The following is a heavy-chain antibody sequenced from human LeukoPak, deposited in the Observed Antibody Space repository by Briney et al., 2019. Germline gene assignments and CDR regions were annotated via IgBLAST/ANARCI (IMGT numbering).Heavy chain of an antibody. D-gene: IGHD2-2*03. CDR3: AGGYCSSTSCYQAPGFDY. CDR2: ISSSGSTI. Sequence: PGGSLRLSCAASGFTFSDYYMSWIRQAPGKGLEWVSYISSSGSTIYYADSVKGRFTISRDNAKNSLYLQMNSLRAEDTAVYYCAGGYCSSTSCYQAPGFDYWGQGTLVTVSS. CDR1: GFTFSDYY. V-gene: IGHV3-11*01. J-gene: IGHJ4*02.